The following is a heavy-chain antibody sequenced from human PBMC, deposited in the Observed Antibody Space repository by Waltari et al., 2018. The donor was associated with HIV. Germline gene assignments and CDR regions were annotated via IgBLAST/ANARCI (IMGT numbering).Heavy chain of an antibody. CDR1: GFTFSSYW. Sequence: EVQLVESGGGLVQPGGSLRLSCAASGFTFSSYWMSWVRQAPGKGLEWVANIKQDGSEKYYVDSVKGRFTISRDNAKNSLYLQMNSLRAEDTAVYYCARDGYSGYDSFDYWGQGTLVTVSS. CDR2: IKQDGSEK. CDR3: ARDGYSGYDSFDY. J-gene: IGHJ4*02. D-gene: IGHD5-12*01. V-gene: IGHV3-7*01.